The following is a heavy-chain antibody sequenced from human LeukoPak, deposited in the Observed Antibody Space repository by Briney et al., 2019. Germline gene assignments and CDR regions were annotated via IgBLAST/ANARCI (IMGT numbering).Heavy chain of an antibody. V-gene: IGHV3-23*01. CDR3: AIYDGGLFEY. CDR2: ISGSGGST. D-gene: IGHD3-22*01. CDR1: ALSFSTSG. J-gene: IGHJ4*02. Sequence: PGGCLRPSRAAAALSFSTSGMGSVSQDPGKGLEWVSVISGSGGSTYYADSVKGRFTLSRDNSKNTLYLQMNSLRAEDTAVYYCAIYDGGLFEYWGQGTLVTVSS.